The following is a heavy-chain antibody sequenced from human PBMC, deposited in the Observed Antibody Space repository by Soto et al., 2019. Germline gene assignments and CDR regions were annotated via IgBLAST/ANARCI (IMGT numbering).Heavy chain of an antibody. J-gene: IGHJ6*02. D-gene: IGHD6-13*01. CDR1: GGSFSGYY. V-gene: IGHV4-34*01. CDR3: ARGKEYSSSWYWYYYYGMDV. CDR2: INHSGST. Sequence: SETLFLTCAVYGGSFSGYYWSWIRQPPGKGLEWIGEINHSGSTNYNPSLKSRVTISVDTSKNQFSLKLSSVTAADTAVYYCARGKEYSSSWYWYYYYGMDVWGQGTTVTVSS.